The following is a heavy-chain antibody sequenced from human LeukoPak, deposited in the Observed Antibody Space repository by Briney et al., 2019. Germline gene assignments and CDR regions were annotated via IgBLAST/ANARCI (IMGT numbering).Heavy chain of an antibody. V-gene: IGHV4-4*07. CDR3: ARGPRWFDP. J-gene: IGHJ5*02. CDR1: GGSINNYY. Sequence: PSETLSLTCTVSGGSINNYYWSWIRQPAGKGLEWIGRIYTSGITNYNPSLKSRVTMSVDTSKNQFSLKLRSVTDADTAVYYCARGPRWFDPWGQGTLVTVSS. CDR2: IYTSGIT.